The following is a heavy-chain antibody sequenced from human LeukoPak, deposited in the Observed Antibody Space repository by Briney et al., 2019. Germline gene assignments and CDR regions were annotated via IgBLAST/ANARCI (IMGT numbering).Heavy chain of an antibody. J-gene: IGHJ4*02. Sequence: PSETLSLTCTASGGSISSSSYYWSWIRQPPGKGLEWIGYIYYSGSTNYNPSLKSRVTISVDTSKNQFSLKLSSVTAADTAVYYCARTETGDHFDYWGQGTLVTVSS. V-gene: IGHV4-61*05. D-gene: IGHD7-27*01. CDR1: GGSISSSSYY. CDR2: IYYSGST. CDR3: ARTETGDHFDY.